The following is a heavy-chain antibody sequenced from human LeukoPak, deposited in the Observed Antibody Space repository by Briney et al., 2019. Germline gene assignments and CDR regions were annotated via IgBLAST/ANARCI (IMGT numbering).Heavy chain of an antibody. CDR2: IYPGDSDS. CDR1: GYSFTTFW. D-gene: IGHD2-15*01. Sequence: GESLKISCKGSGYSFTTFWIGWVRQMPGKGLEWMGIIYPGDSDSRYGPSFQGQVTISVDRSISTAYLKWSSLKASDTAIYYCARRGPVAENGYYFDSWGQGTLVTVSS. V-gene: IGHV5-51*01. CDR3: ARRGPVAENGYYFDS. J-gene: IGHJ4*02.